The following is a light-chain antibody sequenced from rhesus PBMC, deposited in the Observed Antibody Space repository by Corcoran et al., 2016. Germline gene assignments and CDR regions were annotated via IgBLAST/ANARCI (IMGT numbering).Light chain of an antibody. J-gene: IGKJ2*01. CDR3: YQHSSGYS. CDR2: GAS. V-gene: IGKV3-10*01. CDR1: QSVSSY. Sequence: QVILTQSPATLSLSPGERATLSCRASQSVSSYLAWYQQKPGQAPRLLLCGASSRATGIPDRFSGSGSGTDFTLTISSLEPEDVGVYHCYQHSSGYSFGQGTKVEIK.